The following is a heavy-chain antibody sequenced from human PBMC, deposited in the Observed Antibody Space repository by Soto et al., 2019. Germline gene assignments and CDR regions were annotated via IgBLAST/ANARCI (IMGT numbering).Heavy chain of an antibody. Sequence: QVQLQESGPGLVKPSETLSLTCTVSGGSISSYYWSWIRQPPGKGLEWIGYIYYSGSTNYNPSLKSRVTISVDTSKNQFSLKLSSVTAADTAVYYCARQRASSGWDYYYYGMDVWGQGTTVTVSS. J-gene: IGHJ6*02. CDR3: ARQRASSGWDYYYYGMDV. V-gene: IGHV4-59*08. CDR1: GGSISSYY. D-gene: IGHD6-19*01. CDR2: IYYSGST.